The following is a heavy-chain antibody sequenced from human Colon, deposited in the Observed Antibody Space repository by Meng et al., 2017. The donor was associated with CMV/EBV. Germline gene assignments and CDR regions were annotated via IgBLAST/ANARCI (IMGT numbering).Heavy chain of an antibody. Sequence: ESLTTSCAASGFTFSSSYAMSCVRQAPGKGLEWVSTISGSGGITHYADAAKGRFTISRDNSKNTLYLQMNSLRVEDTAVYYCAKGDISGWFYFDYWGQGTLVTVSS. CDR1: GFTFSSSYA. CDR2: ISGSGGIT. V-gene: IGHV3-23*01. D-gene: IGHD6-19*01. CDR3: AKGDISGWFYFDY. J-gene: IGHJ4*02.